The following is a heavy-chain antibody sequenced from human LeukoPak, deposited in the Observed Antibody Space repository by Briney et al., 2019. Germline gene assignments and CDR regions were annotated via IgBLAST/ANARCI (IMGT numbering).Heavy chain of an antibody. V-gene: IGHV3-30*18. J-gene: IGHJ5*02. CDR2: ISYDGSNK. D-gene: IGHD5-12*01. CDR3: AKEVVMATIINGFDP. CDR1: GFTFSSYG. Sequence: PGGSLRLSCAASGFTFSSYGMHWVRQAPGKGLEWVAVISYDGSNKYYADSVKGRFTISRDNSKNTLYLQMNSLRAEDTAVYYCAKEVVMATIINGFDPWGQGTLVTVSS.